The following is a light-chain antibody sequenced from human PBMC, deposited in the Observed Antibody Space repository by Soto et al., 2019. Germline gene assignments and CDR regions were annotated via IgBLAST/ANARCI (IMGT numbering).Light chain of an antibody. V-gene: IGLV1-44*01. CDR2: TNH. Sequence: QSVLTQPPSASGTPGQRVTISCSGSSFNIGRNPVNWYQQFPGTAPKLLIYTNHQRPSGVPDRFSGSKSGTSASLAISGLQSEDEADYYCAAWDDSLNGWVFGGGTKLTVL. J-gene: IGLJ3*02. CDR1: SFNIGRNP. CDR3: AAWDDSLNGWV.